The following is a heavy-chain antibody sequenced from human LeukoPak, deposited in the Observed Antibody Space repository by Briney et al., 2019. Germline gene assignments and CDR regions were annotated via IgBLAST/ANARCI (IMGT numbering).Heavy chain of an antibody. Sequence: ASVKVSCKASGYTFTSYYKHWVRQAPGQGLEWMGIINPSGGSTSYAQKFQGRVTMTRDTSTSTVYMELSSLRSEDTAVYYCARVVISHYYFDYWGQGTLVTVSS. CDR2: INPSGGST. V-gene: IGHV1-46*01. CDR3: ARVVISHYYFDY. J-gene: IGHJ4*02. CDR1: GYTFTSYY. D-gene: IGHD6-19*01.